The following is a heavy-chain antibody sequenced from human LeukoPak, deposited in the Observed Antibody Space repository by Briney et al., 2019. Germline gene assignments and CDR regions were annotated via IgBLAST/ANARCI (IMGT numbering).Heavy chain of an antibody. Sequence: GGTLRLSCAASGLTFSGSDIHWVRQASGKGLEWVGRITNKADGYAPAFAASVKGRLTISRDESKNTVYLQMNSLKTEDTAVYYCTPYMTATGIGGGWFDPWGQGTLVTVSS. V-gene: IGHV3-73*01. CDR3: TPYMTATGIGGGWFDP. CDR1: GLTFSGSD. D-gene: IGHD2-21*02. CDR2: ITNKADGYAP. J-gene: IGHJ5*02.